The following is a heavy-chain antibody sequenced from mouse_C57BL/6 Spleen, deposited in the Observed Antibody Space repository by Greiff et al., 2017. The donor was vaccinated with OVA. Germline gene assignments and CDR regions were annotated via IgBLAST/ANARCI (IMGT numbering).Heavy chain of an antibody. CDR3: ARVRNYGSSSYWYFDV. CDR2: IDPSDSYT. Sequence: QVHVKQPGAELVKPGASVTLSCKASGYTFTSYWMQWVKQRPGQGLEWIGEIDPSDSYTNYNQKFKGKATLTVDTSSSTAYMQISSLTSEDSAFYYCARVRNYGSSSYWYFDVWGTGTTVTVSS. J-gene: IGHJ1*03. D-gene: IGHD1-1*01. V-gene: IGHV1-50*01. CDR1: GYTFTSYW.